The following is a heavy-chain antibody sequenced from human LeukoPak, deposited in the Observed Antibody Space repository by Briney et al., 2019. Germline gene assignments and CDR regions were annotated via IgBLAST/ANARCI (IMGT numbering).Heavy chain of an antibody. D-gene: IGHD3-22*01. CDR1: GFTFSDYW. V-gene: IGHV3-7*01. CDR3: VRDRAYFDSSCFFNLDY. Sequence: GGTLRLSCASSGFTFSDYWMSWVRQAPAKGLERVANIKQDGREQYYVDSGKCRFTISRDNAKNSLYLQMNSLRAEDTAVYYCVRDRAYFDSSCFFNLDYWGQGTLVTVSS. CDR2: IKQDGREQ. J-gene: IGHJ4*02.